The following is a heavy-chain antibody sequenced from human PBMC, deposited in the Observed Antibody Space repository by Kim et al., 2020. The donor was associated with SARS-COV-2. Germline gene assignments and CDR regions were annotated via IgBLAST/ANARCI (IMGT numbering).Heavy chain of an antibody. CDR3: ASSWHYGDYDAYYYGMDV. V-gene: IGHV3-30*01. D-gene: IGHD4-17*01. Sequence: KGRFTISRDNSKNTLYLQMNSLRAEDTAVYYCASSWHYGDYDAYYYGMDVWGQGTTVTVSS. J-gene: IGHJ6*02.